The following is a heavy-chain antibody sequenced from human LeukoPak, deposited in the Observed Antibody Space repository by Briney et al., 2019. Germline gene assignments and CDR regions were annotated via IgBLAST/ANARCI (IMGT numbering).Heavy chain of an antibody. CDR2: IYYSGST. V-gene: IGHV4-39*01. J-gene: IGHJ4*02. CDR3: ASTRDNLHFDY. Sequence: SETLSLTCTVSGGSISSYYWSWIRQPPGKGLEWIGSIYYSGSTYYNPSLKSRVTISVDTSKNQFSLKLSSVTAADTAVYYCASTRDNLHFDYWGQGTLVTASS. CDR1: GGSISSYY. D-gene: IGHD1-14*01.